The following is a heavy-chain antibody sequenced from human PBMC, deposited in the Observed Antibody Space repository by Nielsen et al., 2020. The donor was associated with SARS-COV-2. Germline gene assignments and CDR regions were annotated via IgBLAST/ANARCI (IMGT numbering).Heavy chain of an antibody. CDR3: ARLKIKDWYFDL. Sequence: KVSCKGSGYSFTSYWISWVRQMPGKGLEWMGRIDPSDSYTNYSPSFQGHVTISADKSISTAYLQWSSLKASDTAMYYCARLKIKDWYFDLWGRGTLVTVSS. J-gene: IGHJ2*01. V-gene: IGHV5-10-1*01. CDR1: GYSFTSYW. D-gene: IGHD5-24*01. CDR2: IDPSDSYT.